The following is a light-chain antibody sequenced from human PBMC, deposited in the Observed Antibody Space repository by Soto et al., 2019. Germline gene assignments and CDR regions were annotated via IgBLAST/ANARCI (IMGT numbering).Light chain of an antibody. CDR2: VGS. Sequence: EIVMTQSPATLSVPPGDRATLSCRASESVRSAVAWYQQKPGQAPRLLIYVGSIRAADIPARFRGSGSGTEFTLTISTLQSEDFAIYSCHQYNDWATITFGQGTRLEIK. CDR1: ESVRSA. CDR3: HQYNDWATIT. J-gene: IGKJ5*01. V-gene: IGKV3-15*01.